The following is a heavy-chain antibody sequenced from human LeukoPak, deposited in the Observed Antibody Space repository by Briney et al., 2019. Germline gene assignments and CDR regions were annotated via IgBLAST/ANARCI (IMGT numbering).Heavy chain of an antibody. CDR2: IDPSDSYT. CDR3: ARLAKYCSSTSCYWWFDP. CDR1: GDSFTSYW. Sequence: GESLKISCKGSGDSFTSYWIRWVRQMPGKGLEWMGRIDPSDSYTNYSPSFQGHVTISADKSISTAYLQWSSLKASDTAMYYCARLAKYCSSTSCYWWFDPWGQGTLVTASS. V-gene: IGHV5-10-1*01. J-gene: IGHJ5*02. D-gene: IGHD2-2*01.